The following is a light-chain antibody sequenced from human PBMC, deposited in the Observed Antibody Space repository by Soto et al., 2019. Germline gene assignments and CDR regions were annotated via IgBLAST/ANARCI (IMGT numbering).Light chain of an antibody. J-gene: IGLJ1*01. CDR3: SSYTVTSTRL. Sequence: QSALTQSASVSGSPGQSITISCTGTSSDIGAFDLVSWYQQHPGKAPKVIIYDVNIRPSGVSNRFSGSKSGNTASLTISGLQAEDEADYYCSSYTVTSTRLFGTGTKLTVL. CDR1: SSDIGAFDL. V-gene: IGLV2-14*01. CDR2: DVN.